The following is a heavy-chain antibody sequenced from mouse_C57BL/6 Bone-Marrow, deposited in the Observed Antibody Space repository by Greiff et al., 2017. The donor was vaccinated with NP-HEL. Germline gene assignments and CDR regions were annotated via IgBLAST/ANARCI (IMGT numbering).Heavy chain of an antibody. CDR1: DSEVFPIAY. V-gene: IGHV15-2*01. Sequence: QVQLKQSGSELRSPGSSVKLSCKDFDSEVFPIAYMSWVRQKPGHGFEWIGGILPSIGRTIYGEKFEDKATLDADTLSNTAYLELNSLTSEDSAIYYCARGGIPLLRYWYFDVWGTGTTVTVSS. J-gene: IGHJ1*03. D-gene: IGHD1-2*01. CDR2: ILPSIGRT. CDR3: ARGGIPLLRYWYFDV.